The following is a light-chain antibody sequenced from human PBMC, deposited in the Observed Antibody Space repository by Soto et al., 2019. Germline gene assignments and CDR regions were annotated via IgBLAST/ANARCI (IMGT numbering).Light chain of an antibody. CDR2: GAS. Sequence: EIVLTQSPATLSLSPGERATLSCRASQSGSGTLAWFQQKPGQPPRLLFYGASNRATGIPARFSASGSGPDFTLTISSLEPEDFAVYYCQQRTLWPRTFGQGTKVEIK. CDR1: QSGSGT. J-gene: IGKJ1*01. V-gene: IGKV3-11*01. CDR3: QQRTLWPRT.